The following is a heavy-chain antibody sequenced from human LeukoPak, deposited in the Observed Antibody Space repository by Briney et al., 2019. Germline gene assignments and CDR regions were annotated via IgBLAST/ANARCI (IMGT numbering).Heavy chain of an antibody. J-gene: IGHJ3*02. CDR3: ASDSLYDSSGYYNAFDI. Sequence: PGGSLRLSCAASGFTFSSYGMHWVRQAPGKGLEWVSYISSSGSTIYYADSVKGRFTISRDNAKNSLYLQMNSLRAEDTAVYYCASDSLYDSSGYYNAFDIWGQGTMVTVSS. CDR1: GFTFSSYG. CDR2: ISSSGSTI. V-gene: IGHV3-48*04. D-gene: IGHD3-22*01.